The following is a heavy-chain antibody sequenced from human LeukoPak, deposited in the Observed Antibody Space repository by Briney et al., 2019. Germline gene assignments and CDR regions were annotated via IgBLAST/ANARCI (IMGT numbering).Heavy chain of an antibody. V-gene: IGHV4-61*09. Sequence: PSETLSLTCTVSGGSVNSASHYWNWIRQAAGKGLEWIGHIYTSGSTDYNPTLKSRVTISVDTSKNQFSLTLNSVTAADTAVYYCARDDGITGKAFVYWGQGTLVAVSS. J-gene: IGHJ4*02. D-gene: IGHD1-20*01. CDR3: ARDDGITGKAFVY. CDR1: GGSVNSASHY. CDR2: IYTSGST.